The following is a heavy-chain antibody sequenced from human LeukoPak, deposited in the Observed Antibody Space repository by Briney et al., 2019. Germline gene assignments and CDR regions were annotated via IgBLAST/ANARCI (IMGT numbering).Heavy chain of an antibody. Sequence: ASVMVSCKASGGTFSSYAISWVRQAPGQGLEWMGGIIPIFGTANYAQKFQGRVTITADESTSTAYMELSSLRSEDTAVYYCARRYGDYVDAFNIWGQGTMVTVSS. D-gene: IGHD4-17*01. V-gene: IGHV1-69*13. CDR3: ARRYGDYVDAFNI. J-gene: IGHJ3*02. CDR1: GGTFSSYA. CDR2: IIPIFGTA.